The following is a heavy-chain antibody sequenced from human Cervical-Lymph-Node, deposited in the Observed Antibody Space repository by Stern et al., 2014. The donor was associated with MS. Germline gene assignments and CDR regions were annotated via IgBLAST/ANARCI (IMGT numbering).Heavy chain of an antibody. CDR3: ARQRYFDY. CDR2: IFPGGSDI. J-gene: IGHJ4*02. CDR1: GYTFTSYW. V-gene: IGHV5-51*01. Sequence: DQLVQSGPEVKRPGESLKISCQASGYTFTSYWLGWVRQMPGKGLEWIAIIFPGGSDIRYSPSFQGQVPISADKSSSTAYLQWNNLKASDTAIYYCARQRYFDYWGQGTLVTVSS.